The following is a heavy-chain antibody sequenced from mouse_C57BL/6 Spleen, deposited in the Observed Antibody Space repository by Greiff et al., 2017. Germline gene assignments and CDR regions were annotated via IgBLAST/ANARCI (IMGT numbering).Heavy chain of an antibody. V-gene: IGHV3-6*01. J-gene: IGHJ2*01. CDR1: GYSITSGYY. CDR2: ISYAGSN. Sequence: EVKLMESGPGLVKPSQSLSLTCSVTGYSITSGYYWNWIRQFPGNKLEWMGYISYAGSNNYNPSLKNRISITRDTSKNQFCLKLNSVTTEDTATYYCARALTGVGGYYFDYWGQGTTLTVSS. CDR3: ARALTGVGGYYFDY. D-gene: IGHD4-1*01.